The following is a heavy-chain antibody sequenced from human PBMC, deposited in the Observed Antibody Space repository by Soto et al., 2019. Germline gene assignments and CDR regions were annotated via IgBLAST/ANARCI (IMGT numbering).Heavy chain of an antibody. J-gene: IGHJ1*01. Sequence: PSETLSLTCAVSGGSISSSNWWSWVRQPPGKGLEWIGEIYHSGSTNYNPSLKSRVTISVDKSKNQFSLKLNSVIAADTAVYYCAGYSNSWSKYVKHWGRGSLVTVSS. D-gene: IGHD6-13*01. CDR1: GGSISSSNW. CDR2: IYHSGST. CDR3: AGYSNSWSKYVKH. V-gene: IGHV4-4*02.